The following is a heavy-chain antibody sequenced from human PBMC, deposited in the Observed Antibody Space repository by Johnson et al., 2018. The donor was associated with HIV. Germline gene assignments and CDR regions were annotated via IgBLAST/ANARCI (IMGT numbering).Heavy chain of an antibody. CDR2: ISYDGSNK. V-gene: IGHV3-30*18. CDR3: AKAREYDSTGHDAFDI. J-gene: IGHJ3*02. D-gene: IGHD3-22*01. CDR1: GFTFSSYG. Sequence: QVQLVESGGGVVQPGRSLRLSCAASGFTFSSYGMHWVRQAPGKGLEWVAVISYDGSNKYYADSVKGRFTISRANSKNTLYLQMNSLRAEDTAVYYCAKAREYDSTGHDAFDIWGQGTMVTVSS.